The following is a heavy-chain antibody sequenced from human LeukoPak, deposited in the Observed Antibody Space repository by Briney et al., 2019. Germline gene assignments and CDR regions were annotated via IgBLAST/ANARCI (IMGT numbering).Heavy chain of an antibody. J-gene: IGHJ5*02. CDR2: INPNSGGT. CDR3: ARDREEYYYDSSGYYSWFDP. V-gene: IGHV1-2*02. Sequence: ASVKVSCKASGYTFTSYAMNWVRQAPGQGLEWMGWINPNSGGTNYAQKFQGRVTMTRDTSISTAYMELSRLRSDDTAVYYCARDREEYYYDSSGYYSWFDPWGQGTLVTVSS. D-gene: IGHD3-22*01. CDR1: GYTFTSYA.